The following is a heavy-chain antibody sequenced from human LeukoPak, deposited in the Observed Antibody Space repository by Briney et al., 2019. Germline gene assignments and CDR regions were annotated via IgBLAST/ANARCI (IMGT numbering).Heavy chain of an antibody. CDR1: GGSISSSRYD. J-gene: IGHJ4*02. D-gene: IGHD3-10*01. CDR2: IYYSGST. Sequence: PSETLSLTCTVSGGSISSSRYDWGWIHQPPGKGLEWIGSIYYSGSTYDNPSRKNPVTIPIDTSKNQFSLKLSYVTAADTAVYYCARGTYYLILRASTGGFAYWGQGTLVTVSS. CDR3: ARGTYYLILRASTGGFAY. V-gene: IGHV4-39*07.